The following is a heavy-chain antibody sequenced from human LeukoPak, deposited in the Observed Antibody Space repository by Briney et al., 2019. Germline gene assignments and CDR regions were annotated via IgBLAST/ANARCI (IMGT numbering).Heavy chain of an antibody. J-gene: IGHJ5*02. CDR3: ARSYGSSWNWFDP. D-gene: IGHD6-13*01. Sequence: NPSETLSLTCTVSGGSISSYYWSWIRQPPGKGLEWIGYIYYSGSTNYNPSLKSRVTISVDTSKNQFSLKLSSVTAADTAVYYCARSYGSSWNWFDPWGQGTLVTVSS. CDR2: IYYSGST. V-gene: IGHV4-59*01. CDR1: GGSISSYY.